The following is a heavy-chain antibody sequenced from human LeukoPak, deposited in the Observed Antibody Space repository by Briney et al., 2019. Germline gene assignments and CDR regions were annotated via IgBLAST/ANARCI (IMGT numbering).Heavy chain of an antibody. J-gene: IGHJ4*02. CDR3: ARDGPIVGATHLVDY. Sequence: GASVKVSCKASGYTFTDYYMHWVRQAPGQGLEWMGWINPNSGGTNYAQKFQGRVTMARDTSISTAYMELSRLRSDDTAVYYCARDGPIVGATHLVDYWGQGTLVTVSS. V-gene: IGHV1-2*02. CDR1: GYTFTDYY. CDR2: INPNSGGT. D-gene: IGHD1-26*01.